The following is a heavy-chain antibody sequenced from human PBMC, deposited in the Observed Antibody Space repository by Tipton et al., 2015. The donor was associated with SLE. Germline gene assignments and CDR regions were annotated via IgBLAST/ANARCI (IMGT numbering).Heavy chain of an antibody. CDR1: GGSISSSSYY. J-gene: IGHJ4*02. V-gene: IGHV4-39*07. CDR3: ASGGNSRSGGY. CDR2: IYYSGST. D-gene: IGHD2/OR15-2a*01. Sequence: TLSLTCTVSGGSISSSSYYWGWIRQPPGKGLEWIGSIYYSGSTYYNPSLKSRVTISVDTSKNQFSLKLSSVTAADTAVYYCASGGNSRSGGYWGQGTLVTVSS.